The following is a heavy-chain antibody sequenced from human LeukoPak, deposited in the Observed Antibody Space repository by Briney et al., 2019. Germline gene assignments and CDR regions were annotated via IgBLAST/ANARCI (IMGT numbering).Heavy chain of an antibody. D-gene: IGHD3-10*01. CDR2: ISAYNGDT. Sequence: GASVKVSCEASGYTFTSYGISWVRQAPGQGLEWMGWISAYNGDTNYAQKVQGRVTMTTDTSTSTAYMELRSLRSDDTAVYYRARDIDTMVRGVRSDAFDIWGQGTMVTVSS. CDR3: ARDIDTMVRGVRSDAFDI. CDR1: GYTFTSYG. J-gene: IGHJ3*02. V-gene: IGHV1-18*01.